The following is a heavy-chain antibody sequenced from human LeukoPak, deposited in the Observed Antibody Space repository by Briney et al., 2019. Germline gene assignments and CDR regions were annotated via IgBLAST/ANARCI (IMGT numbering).Heavy chain of an antibody. D-gene: IGHD6-6*01. CDR3: ARSAARTADFDY. J-gene: IGHJ4*02. CDR1: GGSISSGNYY. Sequence: SETLSLTCSVSGGSISSGNYYWTWIRQPAGKGLEWIGRIYNSGSTNYNPSLKSRVTISVDASKNQFSLEVDSVTAADTAVYYCARSAARTADFDYWGQGTLVTVYS. V-gene: IGHV4-61*02. CDR2: IYNSGST.